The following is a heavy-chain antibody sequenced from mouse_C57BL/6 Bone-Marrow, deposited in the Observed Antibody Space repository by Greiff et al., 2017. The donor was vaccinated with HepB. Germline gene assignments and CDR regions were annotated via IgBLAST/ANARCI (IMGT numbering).Heavy chain of an antibody. J-gene: IGHJ4*01. V-gene: IGHV1-55*01. Sequence: VQLQQPGAELVKPGASVKMSCKASGYTFTSYWITWVKQRPGQGLEWIGDIYPGSGSTNYNEKFKSKATLTVDTSSSTAYMQLSSLTSEDSAVYYCARGVYYGNYGYAMDYWGQGTSVTVSS. CDR3: ARGVYYGNYGYAMDY. CDR2: IYPGSGST. D-gene: IGHD2-1*01. CDR1: GYTFTSYW.